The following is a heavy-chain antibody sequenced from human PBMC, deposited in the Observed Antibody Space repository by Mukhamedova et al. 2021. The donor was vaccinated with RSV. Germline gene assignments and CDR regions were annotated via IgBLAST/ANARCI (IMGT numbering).Heavy chain of an antibody. D-gene: IGHD6-13*01. CDR3: TRGPGIAAGRNAY. J-gene: IGHJ4*02. V-gene: IGHV3-49*02. Sequence: GKGLEWVGFIRSKAYGGTTEYAASVKGRFTISRDDSKSIAYLQMNSLKTEDTAVYYCTRGPGIAAGRNAYWGQGTLVTVSS. CDR2: IRSKAYGGTT.